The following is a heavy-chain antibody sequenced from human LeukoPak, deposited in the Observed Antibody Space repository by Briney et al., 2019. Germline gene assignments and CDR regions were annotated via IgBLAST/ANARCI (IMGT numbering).Heavy chain of an antibody. CDR3: AKYPGTTELDS. D-gene: IGHD1-7*01. J-gene: IGHJ4*02. V-gene: IGHV3-23*01. CDR1: GFTFGNYG. CDR2: ISGSGGTT. Sequence: PGGSLRLSCAASGFTFGNYGMSWVRQAPGKGLEWVSGISGSGGTTDYADSVKGRFTISRDNSKNILYLQMNSLRAEDTATYYCAKYPGTTELDSWGQGTLVTVPS.